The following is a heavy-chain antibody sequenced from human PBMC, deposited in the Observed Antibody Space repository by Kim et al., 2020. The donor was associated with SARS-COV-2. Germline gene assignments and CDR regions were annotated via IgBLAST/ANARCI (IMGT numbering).Heavy chain of an antibody. CDR3: ARDNWEVQRGDAFDI. CDR1: GFTFSTYA. J-gene: IGHJ3*02. Sequence: GGSLRLSCAASGFTFSTYAMHWIRQAPGKGLEWVADIGYDGNNIYYADSVKGRFTISRDNSKNMLYLQINSLRPEDTAVYFCARDNWEVQRGDAFDIWGQGTMVTVSS. V-gene: IGHV3-30-3*01. D-gene: IGHD7-27*01. CDR2: IGYDGNNI.